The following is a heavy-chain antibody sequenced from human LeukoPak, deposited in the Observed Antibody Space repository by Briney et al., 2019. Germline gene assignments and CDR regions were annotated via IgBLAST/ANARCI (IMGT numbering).Heavy chain of an antibody. CDR3: ARFTAGWFDP. CDR2: IYSGGDT. Sequence: GGSLRLSCAASGFTFSHFWMSWVRQAPGKGLEWVSVIYSGGDTYYADSVKGRFSISRDNSENTLFLQMNSLRAEDTAVYYCARFTAGWFDPWGQGTLVTVSS. V-gene: IGHV3-53*01. D-gene: IGHD3-10*01. J-gene: IGHJ5*02. CDR1: GFTFSHFW.